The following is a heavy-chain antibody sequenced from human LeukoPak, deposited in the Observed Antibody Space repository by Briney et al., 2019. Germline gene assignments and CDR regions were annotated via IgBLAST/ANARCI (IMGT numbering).Heavy chain of an antibody. Sequence: GGSLSLSCAASGFTVSSNYMSWVRQAAVQGLEWVSVIYSGGSTYYADSAKGRFTISRDNSKNTLYLQMNSLRAEDTAVYYCAREPPGGGILDYWAQGTLVTVSS. J-gene: IGHJ4*02. CDR3: AREPPGGGILDY. D-gene: IGHD2-15*01. CDR2: IYSGGST. CDR1: GFTVSSNY. V-gene: IGHV3-53*01.